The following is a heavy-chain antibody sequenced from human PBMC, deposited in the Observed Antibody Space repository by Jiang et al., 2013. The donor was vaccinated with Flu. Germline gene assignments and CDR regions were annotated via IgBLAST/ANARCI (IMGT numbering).Heavy chain of an antibody. V-gene: IGHV4-39*01. Sequence: SETLSLTCTVSGGSISSSSYYWGWIRQPPGKGLEWIGSIYYSGSTYYNPSLKSRVTISVDTSKNQFSLKLSSVTAADTAVYYCARPPYGSGSYYFDYWGQGTLVTVSS. J-gene: IGHJ4*02. CDR2: IYYSGST. CDR3: ARPPYGSGSYYFDY. D-gene: IGHD3-10*01. CDR1: GGSISSSSYY.